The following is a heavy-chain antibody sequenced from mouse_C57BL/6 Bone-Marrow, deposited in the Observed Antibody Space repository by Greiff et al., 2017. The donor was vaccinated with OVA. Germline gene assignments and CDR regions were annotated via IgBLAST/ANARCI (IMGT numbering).Heavy chain of an antibody. Sequence: EVQRVESGAELVRPGASVKLSCTASGFNIKDDYMHWVKQRPEQGLEWIGWIDPENGDTEYASKFQGKATITADTSSNTAYLQLSSLTSEDTAVYYCTTDYYDYGYFDYWGQGTTLTVSS. V-gene: IGHV14-4*01. CDR3: TTDYYDYGYFDY. J-gene: IGHJ2*01. CDR1: GFNIKDDY. CDR2: IDPENGDT. D-gene: IGHD2-4*01.